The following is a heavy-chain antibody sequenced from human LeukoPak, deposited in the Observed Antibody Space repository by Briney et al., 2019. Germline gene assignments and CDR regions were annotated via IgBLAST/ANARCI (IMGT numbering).Heavy chain of an antibody. J-gene: IGHJ4*02. CDR2: IYRSGST. CDR1: GGSISSYY. D-gene: IGHD3-16*01. Sequence: SETLSLTCTVSGGSISSYYWSWIRQPAGKGLEWIGRIYRSGSTNYNPSLKSRVTMSVDTSKNQFSLKLNSVTAADTAVYYCAKDANPMITFGGAVIRWGQGTLVTVSS. V-gene: IGHV4-4*07. CDR3: AKDANPMITFGGAVIR.